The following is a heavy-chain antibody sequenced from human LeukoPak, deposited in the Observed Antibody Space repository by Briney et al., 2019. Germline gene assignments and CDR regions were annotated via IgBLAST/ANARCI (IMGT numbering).Heavy chain of an antibody. CDR3: ASNLLSSRIVVATAGAFDI. V-gene: IGHV3-53*01. J-gene: IGHJ3*02. CDR1: GFTVSSYY. CDR2: IYSGGST. Sequence: GGSLRLSCAASGFTVSSYYMSWVRQAPGKGLEWVSVIYSGGSTYYAGSVKGRFTTSRDNSKNTLYLQMNSLRAEDTAVYYCASNLLSSRIVVATAGAFDIWGQGTMVTVSS. D-gene: IGHD3-22*01.